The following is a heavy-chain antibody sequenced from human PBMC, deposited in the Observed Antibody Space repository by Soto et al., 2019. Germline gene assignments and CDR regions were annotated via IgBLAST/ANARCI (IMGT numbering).Heavy chain of an antibody. CDR2: ISSTGGTT. J-gene: IGHJ4*02. D-gene: IGHD1-26*01. Sequence: EVRLLESGGSLEKPGGSLRLSCGASGFTFASYTMAWVRQAPGKGLEWVSMISSTGGTTYYADSVKGRFTIPRDNSRATLYLQMNSLRADDTAVYYCAKDSVVPSARPGRSGGLFESWGQGTQVIVSS. CDR3: AKDSVVPSARPGRSGGLFES. CDR1: GFTFASYT. V-gene: IGHV3-23*01.